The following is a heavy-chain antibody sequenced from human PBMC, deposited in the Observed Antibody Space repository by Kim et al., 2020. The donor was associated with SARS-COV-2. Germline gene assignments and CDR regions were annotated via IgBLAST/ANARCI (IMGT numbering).Heavy chain of an antibody. CDR2: INHSGST. D-gene: IGHD2-2*01. J-gene: IGHJ4*02. CDR3: AKGIKFVSRVVVPAADESDFDY. Sequence: SESLSLTCAVYGGSFSGYYWSWIRQPPGKGLEWIGEINHSGSTNYNPSLKSRVTISVDTTKNQFSLKLSSVTAADTAVYYCAKGIKFVSRVVVPAADESDFDYWGQGTLVTVSS. V-gene: IGHV4-34*01. CDR1: GGSFSGYY.